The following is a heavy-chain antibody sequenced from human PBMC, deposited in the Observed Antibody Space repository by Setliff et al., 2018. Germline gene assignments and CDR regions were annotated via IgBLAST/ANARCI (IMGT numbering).Heavy chain of an antibody. J-gene: IGHJ3*01. V-gene: IGHV4-39*01. D-gene: IGHD6-13*01. CDR1: GGFINNGDYN. Sequence: SETLSLTCTVSGGFINNGDYNWGWVRQPPGEGLECVGSLYYSGSTYYNPSLKSRVTISVDTSKTQFSLNLRFVTAADTAVYYCARRGYSSNWYGDDAFDVWGHGTMVTVSS. CDR2: LYYSGST. CDR3: ARRGYSSNWYGDDAFDV.